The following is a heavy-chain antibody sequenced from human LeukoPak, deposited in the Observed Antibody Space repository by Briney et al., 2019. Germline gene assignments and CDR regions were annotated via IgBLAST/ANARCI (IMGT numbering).Heavy chain of an antibody. Sequence: SVKVSCKAPGGILSNYVIAWVRQAPGQGLEWMGGPISNIHRPHYAQRFRGRVTLTADESTATAYMELSGLTSEDTAIYYCARLPSAIITDRYFDSWGQGTLITVSS. CDR1: GGILSNYV. CDR3: ARLPSAIITDRYFDS. V-gene: IGHV1-69*01. CDR2: PISNIHRP. D-gene: IGHD3-16*01. J-gene: IGHJ4*02.